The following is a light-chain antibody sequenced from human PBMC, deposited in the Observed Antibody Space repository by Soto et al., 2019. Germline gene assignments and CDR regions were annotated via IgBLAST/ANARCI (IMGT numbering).Light chain of an antibody. CDR3: QQYGSSPPLT. CDR2: GAS. V-gene: IGKV3-20*01. J-gene: IGKJ4*01. CDR1: QSVSSNY. Sequence: EIVLTQSPATLSLSPGERATLSCSASQSVSSNYLAWYQQKPGQAPRLLIYGASSRATGVPDRFSGSGSGTDFTLTISKLEPEDFALYYCQQYGSSPPLTFGGGTKVDIK.